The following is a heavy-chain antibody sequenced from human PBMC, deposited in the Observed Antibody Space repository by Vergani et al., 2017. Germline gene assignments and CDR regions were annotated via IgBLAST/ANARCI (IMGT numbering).Heavy chain of an antibody. D-gene: IGHD3-22*01. CDR2: INHSGST. J-gene: IGHJ4*02. CDR1: GGSFSGYY. Sequence: QVQLQQWGAGLLKPSETLSLTCAVYGGSFSGYYWSWIRQPPGKGLEWIGEINHSGSTNYNPSLKSRGTISVDTSKNQFSLKLSSVTAADTAVYYCARTRSIDSSGYSGDYWGQGTLVTVSS. V-gene: IGHV4-34*01. CDR3: ARTRSIDSSGYSGDY.